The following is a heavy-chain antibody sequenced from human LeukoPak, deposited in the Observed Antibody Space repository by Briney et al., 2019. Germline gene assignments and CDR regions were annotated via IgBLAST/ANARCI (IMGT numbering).Heavy chain of an antibody. V-gene: IGHV3-48*01. Sequence: PGGSLRLSCVGSGFRFSSYDMNWVRQAPGWGLEWLSYLTRTSSATWYADSVKGRFTIFRDNAKSSLYLQMNSLRVEDTAVYYCATGGSEYRSDWFDSWGQGTLVNVAS. D-gene: IGHD5-18*01. CDR3: ATGGSEYRSDWFDS. CDR1: GFRFSSYD. CDR2: LTRTSSAT. J-gene: IGHJ5*01.